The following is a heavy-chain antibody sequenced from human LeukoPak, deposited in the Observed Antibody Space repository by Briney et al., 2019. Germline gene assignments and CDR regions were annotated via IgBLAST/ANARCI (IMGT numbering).Heavy chain of an antibody. J-gene: IGHJ4*02. Sequence: ASVKVSCKASGYTFTTYYMHWVRQAPGQGLEWMGWISAYNGNSNYAQKFQGRVTMTTDTSTSTGYMELSSLRSEDTAVYYCARGITIFGVVIPLGYWGQGTLVTVSS. V-gene: IGHV1-18*04. D-gene: IGHD3-3*01. CDR3: ARGITIFGVVIPLGY. CDR1: GYTFTTYY. CDR2: ISAYNGNS.